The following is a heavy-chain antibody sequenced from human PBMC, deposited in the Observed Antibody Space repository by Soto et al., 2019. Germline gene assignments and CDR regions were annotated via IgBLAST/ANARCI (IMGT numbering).Heavy chain of an antibody. CDR1: GASIRSSTYQ. D-gene: IGHD1-7*01. J-gene: IGHJ4*02. CDR2: AYYSEST. CDR3: QRHRNCKVDY. Sequence: SETLSLTCTVSGASIRSSTYQWGWIRQPPGRGLEWIGSAYYSESTYYNPSLKSRVTISVDTSKNQFSLKVSYVTAADTAVYYCQRHRNCKVDYWGQGTLVTVSS. V-gene: IGHV4-39*01.